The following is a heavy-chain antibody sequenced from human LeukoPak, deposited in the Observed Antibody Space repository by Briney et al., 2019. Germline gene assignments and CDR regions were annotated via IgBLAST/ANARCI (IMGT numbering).Heavy chain of an antibody. CDR2: IGTAGDP. V-gene: IGHV3-13*05. J-gene: IGHJ6*04. Sequence: GGSLRLSCAASGFTFSSYDMHWVRQATGKGLEWVSAIGTAGDPYYPGSVKGRFTISRENAKNSLYLKMNSLRAGDTAVYYCARGGLTTKSSFYSYGMDVWGKGTTVTVSS. CDR3: ARGGLTTKSSFYSYGMDV. CDR1: GFTFSSYD. D-gene: IGHD4-17*01.